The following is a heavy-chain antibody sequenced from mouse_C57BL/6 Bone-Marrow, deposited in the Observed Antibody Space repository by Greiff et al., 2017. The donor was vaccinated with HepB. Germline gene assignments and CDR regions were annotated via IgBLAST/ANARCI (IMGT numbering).Heavy chain of an antibody. V-gene: IGHV2-5*01. J-gene: IGHJ3*01. Sequence: VQLQQSGPGLVQPSQSLSITCTVSGFSLTSYGVHWVRQSPGKGLEWLGVIWRGGSTDYNAAFMSRLSITKDNSKSQVFFKMNSLQADDTAIYYCAKKDSSGYGWFAYWGQGTLVTVSA. CDR3: AKKDSSGYGWFAY. D-gene: IGHD3-2*02. CDR2: IWRGGST. CDR1: GFSLTSYG.